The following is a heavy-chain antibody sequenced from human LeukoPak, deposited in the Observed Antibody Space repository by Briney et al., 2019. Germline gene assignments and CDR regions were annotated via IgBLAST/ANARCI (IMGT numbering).Heavy chain of an antibody. D-gene: IGHD3-10*01. J-gene: IGHJ3*02. CDR2: INHSGST. CDR1: GGSFSGYY. CDR3: ARDLGNAFDI. V-gene: IGHV4-34*01. Sequence: SETLSLTCAVYGGSFSGYYWSWIRQPPGKGLEWIGEINHSGSTNYNPSLKSRVTISVDTSKNQFSLKLSSVTAADTAVYYCARDLGNAFDIWGQGTMVTVSS.